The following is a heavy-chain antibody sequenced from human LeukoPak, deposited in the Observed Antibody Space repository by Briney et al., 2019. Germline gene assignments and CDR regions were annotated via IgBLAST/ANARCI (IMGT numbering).Heavy chain of an antibody. J-gene: IGHJ4*02. V-gene: IGHV4-59*01. CDR3: ARVEPSGWYFDY. CDR2: IYYSGST. Sequence: KPSETLSLTCTVSGGSISSYYWSWIRQPPGKGLEWIGYIYYSGSTNYNPSLKSRVTISVDTSKNQFSLKLSSVTAADTAVYYCARVEPSGWYFDYWGQGTLVTVSS. D-gene: IGHD6-19*01. CDR1: GGSISSYY.